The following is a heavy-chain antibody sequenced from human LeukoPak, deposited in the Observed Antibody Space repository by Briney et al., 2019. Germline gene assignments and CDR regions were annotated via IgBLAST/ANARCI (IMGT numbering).Heavy chain of an antibody. CDR3: TRDLYYDSSGYSYY. J-gene: IGHJ4*02. CDR2: ISSSGSTI. D-gene: IGHD3-22*01. V-gene: IGHV3-11*01. CDR1: GFTFSDYY. Sequence: GGSLRLSCAASGFTFSDYYMSWTRQVPGKGLEWVSYISSSGSTIYYADSVKGRFTISRDNAKNSLYLQMNSLRAEDTAVYYCTRDLYYDSSGYSYYWGQGTLVTVSS.